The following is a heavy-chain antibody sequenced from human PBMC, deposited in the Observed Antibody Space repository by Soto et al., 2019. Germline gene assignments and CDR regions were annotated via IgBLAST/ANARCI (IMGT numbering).Heavy chain of an antibody. CDR3: AKDRDTYGSAYIFDY. D-gene: IGHD5-18*01. Sequence: PGGSLRLSCAASGFTFSSYGMHWVRQAPGKGLEWVAVVSYDGGDKKHADSVKGRFTISRDNSKNTLYLQMNSLRADDTAVYYCAKDRDTYGSAYIFDYWGQGTLVTVSS. J-gene: IGHJ4*02. CDR1: GFTFSSYG. V-gene: IGHV3-30*18. CDR2: VSYDGGDK.